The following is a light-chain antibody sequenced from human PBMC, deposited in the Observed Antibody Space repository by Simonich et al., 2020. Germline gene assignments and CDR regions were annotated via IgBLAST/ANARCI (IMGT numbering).Light chain of an antibody. Sequence: DIVMTQSPDSLAVSLGERATINCKSSQSVLYSSNNKNYLAWYQQKPGKPPKLIIYWASTRESGVPDRFSGSGSGTDFTLTISSLQAEDVAVYYCQQYYSTPPWTFGQGTKVEIK. J-gene: IGKJ1*01. CDR2: WAS. V-gene: IGKV4-1*01. CDR1: QSVLYSSNNKNY. CDR3: QQYYSTPPWT.